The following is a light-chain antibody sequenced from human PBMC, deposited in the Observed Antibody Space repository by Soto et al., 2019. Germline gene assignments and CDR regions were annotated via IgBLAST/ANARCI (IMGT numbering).Light chain of an antibody. CDR2: GNT. CDR1: SSNIGAGYD. V-gene: IGLV1-40*01. Sequence: QSVLTQPTSVSGAPGQRVTISCTGSSSNIGAGYDVHWYQQLPGTAPKLLIYGNTNRPSGVPDRFSGSKSGTSASLAITGLQAEDEADYYCQSYDNSLSTWVFGGGTQLTVL. CDR3: QSYDNSLSTWV. J-gene: IGLJ3*02.